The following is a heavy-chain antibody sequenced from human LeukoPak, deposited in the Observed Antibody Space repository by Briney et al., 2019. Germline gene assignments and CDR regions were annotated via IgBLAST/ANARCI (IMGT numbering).Heavy chain of an antibody. CDR1: GGSFSGYY. V-gene: IGHV4-34*01. J-gene: IGHJ4*02. Sequence: SETLSLTCAVYGGSFSGYYWSWIRQPPGKGLEWIGEINHSGDTNYNPSLKSRVTISVDTSKNQFSLKLSSVTAADTAVYYCTRGGELMNYWGQGTLVTVSS. CDR2: INHSGDT. D-gene: IGHD1-26*01. CDR3: TRGGELMNY.